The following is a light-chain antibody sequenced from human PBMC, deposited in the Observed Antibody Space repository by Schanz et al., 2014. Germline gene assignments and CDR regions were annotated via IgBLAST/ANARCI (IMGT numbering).Light chain of an antibody. CDR3: LLYCGDALRWV. CDR2: DTS. CDR1: TGSVTSGHY. J-gene: IGLJ3*02. Sequence: QAVVTQEPSLTVSPGGTVTLTCGSSTGSVTSGHYPYWFQQKPGQAPRTLIYDTSKKHSWTPARFSGSLLGGKAALTLSGVQPEDEAEYYCLLYCGDALRWVFGGGTKLTVL. V-gene: IGLV7-46*01.